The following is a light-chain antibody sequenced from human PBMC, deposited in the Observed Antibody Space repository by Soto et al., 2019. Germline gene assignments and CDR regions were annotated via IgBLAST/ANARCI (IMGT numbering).Light chain of an antibody. V-gene: IGKV3-20*01. J-gene: IGKJ2*01. CDR2: GAS. CDR3: QQYGSSFVT. Sequence: EIVLTQSPGTLSLSPGERATLSCRASQSVSSSYLAWYQQKPGQAPRLLIYGASSRATGIPDRFSGSGSGTDFTLTISRLEPEDFAVYYCQQYGSSFVTFGQWTKLEIK. CDR1: QSVSSSY.